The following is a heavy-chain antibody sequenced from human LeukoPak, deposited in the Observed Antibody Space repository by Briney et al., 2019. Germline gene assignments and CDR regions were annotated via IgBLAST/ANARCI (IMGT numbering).Heavy chain of an antibody. Sequence: ASVKVSCKASGYTFTSYGISWVRQAPGQGLEWMGWINSNSGGTNYAQKFRGRVTMTRDTSISTAYMELTRLRSDDTAVYYCARSPHILTGENFDYWGQGTLVTVSS. CDR2: INSNSGGT. J-gene: IGHJ4*02. V-gene: IGHV1-2*02. D-gene: IGHD3-9*01. CDR3: ARSPHILTGENFDY. CDR1: GYTFTSYG.